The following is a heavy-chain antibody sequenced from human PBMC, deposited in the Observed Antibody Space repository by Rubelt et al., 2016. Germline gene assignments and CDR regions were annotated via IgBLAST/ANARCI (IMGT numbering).Heavy chain of an antibody. V-gene: IGHV3-33*01. CDR2: IWFDGRQK. J-gene: IGHJ3*01. D-gene: IGHD2-21*02. CDR3: ASDDEGVVVTSHAFDF. Sequence: QVHLVESGGGVVQPGGSLRLSCAASGFTFNTYAMHWVRQAPGQGLEWVAVIWFDGRQKFYADSVQGRFTISRANSKNTRVLQMNSLRVEDTALYYFASDDEGVVVTSHAFDFWGRGTMVTVSS. CDR1: GFTFNTYA.